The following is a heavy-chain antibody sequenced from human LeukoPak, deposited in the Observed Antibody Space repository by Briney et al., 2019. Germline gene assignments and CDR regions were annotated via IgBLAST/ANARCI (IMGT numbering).Heavy chain of an antibody. V-gene: IGHV4-59*01. CDR3: ARDQADRYYYYGMDV. CDR2: IYSSGST. D-gene: IGHD6-19*01. CDR1: GGSISSYY. Sequence: SETLSLTCTVSGGSISSYYWSWIRQPPGKGLEWIGYIYSSGSTNYNPSLKSRVTISVDTSKNQFSLKLSSETAADTAVYYCARDQADRYYYYGMDVWGQGTTVTVSS. J-gene: IGHJ6*02.